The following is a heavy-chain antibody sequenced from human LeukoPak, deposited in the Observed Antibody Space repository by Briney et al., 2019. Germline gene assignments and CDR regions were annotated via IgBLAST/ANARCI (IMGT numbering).Heavy chain of an antibody. CDR1: GGSISSSSYY. CDR2: ITHHGRT. Sequence: TSETLSLTCTVSGGSISSSSYYWSWVRQPPGKGLEWIGEITHHGRTNYNPSLKSRVTISRDTSKNQFSLKMNSVSAADTALYYCAPIYGDYSDFDSWGQGTLVTVSS. J-gene: IGHJ4*02. CDR3: APIYGDYSDFDS. V-gene: IGHV4-39*07. D-gene: IGHD4-17*01.